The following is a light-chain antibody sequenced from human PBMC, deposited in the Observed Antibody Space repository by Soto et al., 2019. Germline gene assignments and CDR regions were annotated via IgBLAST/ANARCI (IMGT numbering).Light chain of an antibody. CDR1: QSVSSN. J-gene: IGKJ5*01. CDR2: GAS. V-gene: IGKV3-20*01. Sequence: EIVMTQSPATLSVSAGERATLSCRASQSVSSNLAWYQQKPGQAPRLLIYGASTRATGIPVRFSGSGSGTDFTLAISRLEPEDFAVYYCQHYGGAPLTFGQGTRLEI. CDR3: QHYGGAPLT.